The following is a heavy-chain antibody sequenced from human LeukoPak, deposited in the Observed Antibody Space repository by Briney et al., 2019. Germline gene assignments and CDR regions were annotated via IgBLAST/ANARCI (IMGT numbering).Heavy chain of an antibody. D-gene: IGHD3-22*01. Sequence: GGSLRLSCAASGFTFSSYGMHWVRQAPGKGLEWVAVIWFDGSNKYYADSVKGRFTISRDNTKNTLYLQMNGLRAEDTAVYYCARDKAYKIVVADVDYWGQGTLVTVSS. CDR3: ARDKAYKIVVADVDY. CDR2: IWFDGSNK. V-gene: IGHV3-30*19. J-gene: IGHJ4*02. CDR1: GFTFSSYG.